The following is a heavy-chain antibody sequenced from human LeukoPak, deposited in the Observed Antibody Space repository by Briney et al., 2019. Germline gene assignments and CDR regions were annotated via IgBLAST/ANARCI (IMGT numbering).Heavy chain of an antibody. V-gene: IGHV4-34*01. Sequence: KPSETLSLTCAVYGGSFSGYYWSWIRQPPGKGLEWIGEINHSGSTNYNPSLKSRVTISVDTSKNQFSLKLSSVTAADTAVYYCARXWXTMXRGANIIRRFDPWGQGTLVTVSS. CDR1: GGSFSGYY. CDR3: ARXWXTMXRGANIIRRFDP. J-gene: IGHJ5*02. D-gene: IGHD3-10*01. CDR2: INHSGST.